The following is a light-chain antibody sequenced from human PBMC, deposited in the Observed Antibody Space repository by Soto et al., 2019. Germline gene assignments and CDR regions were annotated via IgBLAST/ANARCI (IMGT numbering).Light chain of an antibody. CDR2: EVV. CDR3: KSYAGSNTYL. J-gene: IGLJ1*01. V-gene: IGLV2-8*01. Sequence: QSVLTQPPSASGSPGQSVTISCTGTTNDIGVYDFVSWYQHHPGKAPRLIIYEVVQRPSGVPDRFSGSKSGNTASLTVSGLPAADEADYFCKSYAGSNTYLFGSGTKVTVL. CDR1: TNDIGVYDF.